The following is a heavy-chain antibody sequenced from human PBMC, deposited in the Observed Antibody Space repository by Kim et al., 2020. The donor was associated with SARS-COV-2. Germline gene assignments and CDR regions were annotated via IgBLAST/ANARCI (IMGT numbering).Heavy chain of an antibody. D-gene: IGHD5-18*01. Sequence: GGSLRLSCAASGFTFSSYGMHWVRQAPGKGLEWVAVIWYDVSNKYYADSVKGRFTISRDNSKNTLYLQMNSLRAEDTAVYYCARGAGPYSYGYWKYYYYGMDVWGQGTTVTVSS. CDR1: GFTFSSYG. CDR2: IWYDVSNK. V-gene: IGHV3-33*01. J-gene: IGHJ6*02. CDR3: ARGAGPYSYGYWKYYYYGMDV.